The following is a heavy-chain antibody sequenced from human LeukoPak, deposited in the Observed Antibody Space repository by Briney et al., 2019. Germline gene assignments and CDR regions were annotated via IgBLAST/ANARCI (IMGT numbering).Heavy chain of an antibody. J-gene: IGHJ4*02. Sequence: PGRSLRLSCAASGFTFDGYAMHWVRQAPGKGLEWVSGISWNSGSIGYADSVKGRFTISRDNAKNSLYLQMNSLRAEDTALYYCAKAPGIAAAIDYWGQGTLVTVSS. V-gene: IGHV3-9*01. CDR3: AKAPGIAAAIDY. CDR1: GFTFDGYA. CDR2: ISWNSGSI. D-gene: IGHD6-13*01.